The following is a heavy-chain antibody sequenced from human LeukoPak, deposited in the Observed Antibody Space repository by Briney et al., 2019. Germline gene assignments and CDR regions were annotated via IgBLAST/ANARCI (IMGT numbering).Heavy chain of an antibody. CDR3: SGVGYNYYLVH. Sequence: SETLSLTCTVSGGSISSYYWSWIRQPPGKGLEWIGYIYYSGSTNYNPSLKSRVTISVDTSKNQFSLKLSSVTAADTAVYYCSGVGYNYYLVHWGQGTLVTVSS. D-gene: IGHD5-12*01. CDR1: GGSISSYY. J-gene: IGHJ4*02. V-gene: IGHV4-59*12. CDR2: IYYSGST.